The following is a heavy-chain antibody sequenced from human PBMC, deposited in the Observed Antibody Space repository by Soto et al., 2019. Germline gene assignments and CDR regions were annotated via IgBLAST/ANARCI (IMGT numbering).Heavy chain of an antibody. CDR2: IWYDESNK. V-gene: IGHV3-33*01. J-gene: IGHJ6*02. CDR1: GSPSSLDG. D-gene: IGHD3-22*01. CDR3: ARSPYTSGHHYGMDG. Sequence: PSLSSASSGSPSSLDGMQLVRADKAKGLEWVAVIWYDESNKYYADSVKGRFTISRDNSKNTLYLQMSGLTAEDTAVYYCARSPYTSGHHYGMDGWGQGTTVNVSS.